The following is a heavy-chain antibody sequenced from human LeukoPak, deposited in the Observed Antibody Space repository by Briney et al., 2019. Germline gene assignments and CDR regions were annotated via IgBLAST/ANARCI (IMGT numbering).Heavy chain of an antibody. Sequence: PSETLSLTCAVYGGSFSGYYWSWIRQPPGKGLEWIGEINHSGSTNYNPSLQSRVTISVDTSKNQFSLKLTSVTAADTAVYYCARLYDSSGYGGWFDPWGQGTLVSVCS. J-gene: IGHJ5*02. CDR2: INHSGST. V-gene: IGHV4-34*01. CDR3: ARLYDSSGYGGWFDP. CDR1: GGSFSGYY. D-gene: IGHD3-22*01.